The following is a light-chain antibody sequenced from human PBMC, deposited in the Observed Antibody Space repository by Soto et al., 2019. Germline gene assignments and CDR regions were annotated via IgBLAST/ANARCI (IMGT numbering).Light chain of an antibody. CDR3: QSYDRSLRACV. Sequence: QSVLTQPPSVSGAPGQRVTISCTGTNSNIGSDYGVHWYQQFPGTAPKLLIYGNSNRPSGFPDRFSGSKSGTSASLAITGLQADDEADYYCQSYDRSLRACVFGTGTKLTVL. CDR2: GNS. CDR1: NSNIGSDYG. V-gene: IGLV1-40*01. J-gene: IGLJ1*01.